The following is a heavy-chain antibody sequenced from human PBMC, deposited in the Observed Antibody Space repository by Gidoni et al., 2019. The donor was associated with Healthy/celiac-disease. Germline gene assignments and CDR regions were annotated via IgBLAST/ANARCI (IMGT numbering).Heavy chain of an antibody. Sequence: QVQLQESGPGLVQPSETLSLTCTVSGGSISSYYWSWIRQPPGKGLEWIGYIYYSGSTNYNPSLKSRVTISVDTSKNQFSLKLSSVTAADTAVYYCARGLRAAATLNWFDPWGQGTLVTVSS. D-gene: IGHD2-15*01. CDR3: ARGLRAAATLNWFDP. CDR1: GGSISSYY. J-gene: IGHJ5*02. V-gene: IGHV4-59*01. CDR2: IYYSGST.